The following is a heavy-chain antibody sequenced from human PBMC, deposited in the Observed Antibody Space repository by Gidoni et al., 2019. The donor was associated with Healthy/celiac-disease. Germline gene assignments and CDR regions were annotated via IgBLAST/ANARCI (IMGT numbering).Heavy chain of an antibody. D-gene: IGHD3-10*01. Sequence: EAQLVPSGAQVKNPGESLKISCTGSGYGLPHYWNAWVRQMPGKGLEWMGIIYPGDSDTRYSPSVQGQATISADKSISTAYLQWTSLKASDTAIYYCARFITNRPESFRGFDPWGQGTLVTVSS. CDR3: ARFITNRPESFRGFDP. V-gene: IGHV5-51*01. J-gene: IGHJ5*02. CDR1: GYGLPHYW. CDR2: IYPGDSDT.